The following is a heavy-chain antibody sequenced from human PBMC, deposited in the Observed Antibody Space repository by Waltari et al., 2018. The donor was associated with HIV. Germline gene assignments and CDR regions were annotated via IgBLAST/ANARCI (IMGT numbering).Heavy chain of an antibody. CDR1: GFSFSSFA. V-gene: IGHV3-30*10. CDR2: ISYDGSDK. CDR3: ARELTGGGYYRSLVH. Sequence: QVQLVESGGGVVQPGRSLRLSCAASGFSFSSFAMHWVRQTPGKEPEWVALISYDGSDKYHTDSVKGRFTISRDNSKSTLYLQMSSLRAEDTAFYYCARELTGGGYYRSLVHWGQGTLVTVSS. D-gene: IGHD1-26*01. J-gene: IGHJ4*02.